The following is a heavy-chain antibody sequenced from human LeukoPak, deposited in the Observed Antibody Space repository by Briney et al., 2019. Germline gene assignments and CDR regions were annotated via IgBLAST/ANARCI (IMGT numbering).Heavy chain of an antibody. CDR3: AKVRSRYIWGTPQWPFDM. J-gene: IGHJ3*02. Sequence: GASVKVSCKASGYTFTSYDINWVRQATGQGLEWMGWMNPNSGNTGYAQKFQGRVTMTRNTSISTAYMELSSLRSEDTAVYYCAKVRSRYIWGTPQWPFDMWGQGTMVTV. D-gene: IGHD3-16*01. V-gene: IGHV1-8*01. CDR2: MNPNSGNT. CDR1: GYTFTSYD.